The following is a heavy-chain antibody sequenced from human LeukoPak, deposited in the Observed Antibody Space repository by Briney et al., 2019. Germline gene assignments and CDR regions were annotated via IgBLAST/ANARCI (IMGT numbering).Heavy chain of an antibody. Sequence: GSLRLSCAASGFTFSSYSMNWVRQAPGKGLEWVSYISSSSSTIYYADSVKGRFTISRDNAKNSLYLQMNSLRDEDTAVYYCARDGGYCSSTSCYFYYGMDVWGQGTTVTVSS. CDR3: ARDGGYCSSTSCYFYYGMDV. CDR2: ISSSSSTI. J-gene: IGHJ6*02. CDR1: GFTFSSYS. D-gene: IGHD2-2*01. V-gene: IGHV3-48*02.